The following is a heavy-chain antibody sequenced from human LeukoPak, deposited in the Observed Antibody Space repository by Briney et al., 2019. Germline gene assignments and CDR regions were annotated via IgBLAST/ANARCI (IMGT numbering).Heavy chain of an antibody. V-gene: IGHV3-7*01. Sequence: GGSLRLSCAASGFTFSSYWMSWVRQAPGKGLEWVANIKQDGSEKYYVDSVKGRFIISRDNAKNSLYLQMNSLRAEDTAVYYCARGKSSGCLDYWGQGTLVTVSS. D-gene: IGHD6-19*01. J-gene: IGHJ4*02. CDR1: GFTFSSYW. CDR2: IKQDGSEK. CDR3: ARGKSSGCLDY.